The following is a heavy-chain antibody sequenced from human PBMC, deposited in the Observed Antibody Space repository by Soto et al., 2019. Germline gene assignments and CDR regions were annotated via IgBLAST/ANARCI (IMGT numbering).Heavy chain of an antibody. CDR2: IYSGGST. CDR1: GFTVSSNY. CDR3: ARDYESQYYYYGLDV. D-gene: IGHD3-3*01. V-gene: IGHV3-53*01. Sequence: GGSLRLSCAASGFTVSSNYMSWVRQAPGKGLEWVSVIYSGGSTYYADSVKGRFTISRDSSKNTLYLQMNSLRAEDTAVYYCARDYESQYYYYGLDVWGQGTTVTVSS. J-gene: IGHJ6*02.